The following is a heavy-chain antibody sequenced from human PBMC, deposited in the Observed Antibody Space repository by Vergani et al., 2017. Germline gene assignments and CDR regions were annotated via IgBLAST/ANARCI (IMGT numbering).Heavy chain of an antibody. CDR2: IKSKTDGGTT. V-gene: IGHV3-15*01. D-gene: IGHD6-13*01. J-gene: IGHJ6*03. CDR3: TTGIAAAGTWYYYYYYMDV. CDR1: GFTFSSYS. Sequence: EVQLVESGGGLVKPGGSLRLSCAASGFTFSSYSMNWVRQAPGKGLEWVGRIKSKTDGGTTDYAAPVKGRFTISRDDSKTTLYLQMNSLKTEDTAVYYCTTGIAAAGTWYYYYYYMDVWGKGTTVTVSS.